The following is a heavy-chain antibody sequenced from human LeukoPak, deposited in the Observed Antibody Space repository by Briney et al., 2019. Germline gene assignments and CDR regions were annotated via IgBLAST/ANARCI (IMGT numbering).Heavy chain of an antibody. J-gene: IGHJ4*02. CDR2: ISSDGTTE. Sequence: GGSLRLSCAGAGFTLASFAVHRGRPAPGKRVERVAFISSDGTTEHYRDSVKGRFTLSRDNSKNTVSLQMNSLGTEDTAVYYCARGRDSGSFIIDYWGQGTLVTVSS. V-gene: IGHV3-30-3*01. D-gene: IGHD3-10*01. CDR3: ARGRDSGSFIIDY. CDR1: GFTLASFA.